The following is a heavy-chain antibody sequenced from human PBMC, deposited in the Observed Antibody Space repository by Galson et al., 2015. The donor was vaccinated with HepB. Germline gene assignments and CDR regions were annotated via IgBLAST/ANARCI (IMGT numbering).Heavy chain of an antibody. CDR3: ASPYSNYYYYGMDV. Sequence: ISWVRQAPGQGLEWMGGIIPIFGTANYAQKFQGRVTITADESTSTAYMELSSLRSEDTAVYYCASPYSNYYYYGMDVWGQGTTVTASS. V-gene: IGHV1-69*01. CDR2: IIPIFGTA. J-gene: IGHJ6*02. D-gene: IGHD4-11*01.